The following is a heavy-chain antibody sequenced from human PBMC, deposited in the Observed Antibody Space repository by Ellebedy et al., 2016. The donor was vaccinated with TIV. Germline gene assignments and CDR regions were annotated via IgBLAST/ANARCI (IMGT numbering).Heavy chain of an antibody. CDR3: ARDLGSGIYPGH. J-gene: IGHJ4*02. V-gene: IGHV4-4*02. CDR1: GDPITGSHW. CDR2: IYPGRSA. D-gene: IGHD3-10*01. Sequence: GSLRLSXAVSGDPITGSHWWSWVRQPPGRGLEWIGEIYPGRSANYNPSLKSRVAMSVDESKNGFSLKLSSVTAADTAVYYCARDLGSGIYPGHWGQGTLVTVSS.